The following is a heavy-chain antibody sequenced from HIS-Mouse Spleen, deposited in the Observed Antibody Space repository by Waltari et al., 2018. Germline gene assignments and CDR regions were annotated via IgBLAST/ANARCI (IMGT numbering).Heavy chain of an antibody. D-gene: IGHD3-10*01. V-gene: IGHV3-53*02. CDR1: GFTVSSTY. CDR3: ARHYYYGSGSYYFDY. J-gene: IGHJ4*02. CDR2: IYSGGST. Sequence: EVQLVETGGGLIQPGGSLRLHCAASGFTVSSTYMRWVHRAPGKGLEWVSVIYSGGSTYYADSVKGRFTISRDNSKNTLYLQMNSLRAEDTAVYYCARHYYYGSGSYYFDYWGQGTLVTVSS.